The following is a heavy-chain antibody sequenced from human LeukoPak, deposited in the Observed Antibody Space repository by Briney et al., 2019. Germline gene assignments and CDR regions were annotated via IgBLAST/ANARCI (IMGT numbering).Heavy chain of an antibody. CDR2: INHSGST. J-gene: IGHJ4*02. CDR3: ASLGRSFFDY. V-gene: IGHV4-34*01. CDR1: GGSFSGYY. Sequence: SETLSLTCAVYGGSFSGYYWSWIRQPPGKGLEWIGEINHSGSTNYNPSLKSRVTISVDTSKNQFSLKLSSVTAADTAVYYCASLGRSFFDYWGQGTLVTVSS. D-gene: IGHD7-27*01.